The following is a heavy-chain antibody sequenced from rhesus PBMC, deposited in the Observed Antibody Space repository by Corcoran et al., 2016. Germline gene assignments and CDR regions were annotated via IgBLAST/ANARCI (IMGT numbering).Heavy chain of an antibody. CDR3: ARERYSSGWSIDY. Sequence: EVQLVQSGAEVKKPGATVKISCKASGYTFTDHYLKWGRPAPGKGLEVLGDGGPEDGEADYAQEFQDRVTITAYISTDTAYMELSSLRSEDTAVYYWARERYSSGWSIDYWGQGVLVTVSS. V-gene: IGHV1-111*02. J-gene: IGHJ4*01. CDR2: GGPEDGEA. D-gene: IGHD6S26*01. CDR1: GYTFTDHY.